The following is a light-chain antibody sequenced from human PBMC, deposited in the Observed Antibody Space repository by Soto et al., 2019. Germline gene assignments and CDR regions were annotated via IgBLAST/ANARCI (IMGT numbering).Light chain of an antibody. V-gene: IGKV3-20*01. CDR3: QQYGSSPPYT. CDR2: GSS. J-gene: IGKJ2*01. Sequence: EVVLTQSPGTLSLSPGERATLSCRASQSVSNNYLAWYQQKPRQSPKLLIFGSSDRATGIPDMFSGSGSGTDFTLTISSLEPEDFAVYYWQQYGSSPPYTFGRGTKLELK. CDR1: QSVSNNY.